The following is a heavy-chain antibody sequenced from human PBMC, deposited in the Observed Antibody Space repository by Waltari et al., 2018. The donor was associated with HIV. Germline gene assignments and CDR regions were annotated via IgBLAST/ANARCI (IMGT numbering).Heavy chain of an antibody. CDR2: IYYSGST. V-gene: IGHV4-39*01. J-gene: IGHJ6*02. Sequence: QLQLQESGPGLVKPSETLSLTCTVSGGSISSSSYYWGWIRQPPGKGLEWIGSIYYSGSTYYNPSLKSRVTISVDTSKNQFSLKLSSVTAADTAVYYCARHCTYYYGSGSKDYYGMDVWGQGTTVTVSS. CDR1: GGSISSSSYY. D-gene: IGHD3-10*01. CDR3: ARHCTYYYGSGSKDYYGMDV.